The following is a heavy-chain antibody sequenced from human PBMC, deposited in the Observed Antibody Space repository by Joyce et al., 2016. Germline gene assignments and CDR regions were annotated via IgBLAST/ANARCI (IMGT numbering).Heavy chain of an antibody. CDR3: ARVWVPQLTGAGYFDY. Sequence: EVQVVESGGGLVQPGGSLRLSCAASGFTFTDYSMNGVRQAPGKGLVWVSYLSSSSITIHYADSVKGRFTISRDNAKNSLYLQMNSLRAEDTAVYYCARVWVPQLTGAGYFDYWGQGTLVTVSS. CDR1: GFTFTDYS. CDR2: LSSSSITI. V-gene: IGHV3-48*01. J-gene: IGHJ4*02. D-gene: IGHD1-1*01.